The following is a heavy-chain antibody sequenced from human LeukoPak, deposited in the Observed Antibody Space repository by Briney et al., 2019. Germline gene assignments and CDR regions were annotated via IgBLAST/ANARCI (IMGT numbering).Heavy chain of an antibody. Sequence: GGSLRLSCAASGFTVSSNYMSWVRQAPGKGLEWVSVIYSGGSTYYADSVKGRFTISRDNSKNTLYLQMNSLRAEDTAVYYCARVDSSGWYLFNYWGQGTLVTVSS. D-gene: IGHD6-19*01. CDR3: ARVDSSGWYLFNY. CDR1: GFTVSSNY. V-gene: IGHV3-53*01. CDR2: IYSGGST. J-gene: IGHJ4*02.